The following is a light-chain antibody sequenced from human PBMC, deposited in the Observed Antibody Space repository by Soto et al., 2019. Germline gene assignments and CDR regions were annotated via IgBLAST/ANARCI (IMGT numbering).Light chain of an antibody. J-gene: IGLJ1*01. CDR3: SSYSISTAYL. V-gene: IGLV2-14*01. Sequence: QSALTQPASVSGSPGQSITISCTGTSSDVGGYDYVSWYQLHPGKAPKLMVFKVSNRPSGVSYRFSGSKSGNTASLTISGLQAEDEADYFCSSYSISTAYLFGTGTKVT. CDR1: SSDVGGYDY. CDR2: KVS.